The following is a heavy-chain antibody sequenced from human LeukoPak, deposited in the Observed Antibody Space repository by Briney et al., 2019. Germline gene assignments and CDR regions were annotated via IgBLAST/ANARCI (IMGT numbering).Heavy chain of an antibody. CDR3: ARDRIAAAYLPSDY. Sequence: GGSLRLSCAASGFTFSSYAMHWVRQAPGKGLEWVAVISYDGSNKYYADSVKGRFTISRDNSKNTLFLQMNSLRTEDTAVYYCARDRIAAAYLPSDYWGQGTLVTVSS. V-gene: IGHV3-30-3*01. CDR1: GFTFSSYA. CDR2: ISYDGSNK. D-gene: IGHD6-13*01. J-gene: IGHJ4*02.